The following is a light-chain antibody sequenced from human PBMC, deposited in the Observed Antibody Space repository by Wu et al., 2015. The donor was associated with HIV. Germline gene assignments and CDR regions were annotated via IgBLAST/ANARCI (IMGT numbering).Light chain of an antibody. Sequence: EIVLTQSPGTLSLSPGERATLSCRASQSVSNTYLAWYQQRVGQAPRLLIYGASNRATGIADRFSGGGSGTDFTLTISSLEPEDFAVYYCQQRREWLTFGGGTRVEIK. CDR3: QQRREWLT. CDR1: QSVSNTY. CDR2: GAS. V-gene: IGKV3D-20*02. J-gene: IGKJ4*01.